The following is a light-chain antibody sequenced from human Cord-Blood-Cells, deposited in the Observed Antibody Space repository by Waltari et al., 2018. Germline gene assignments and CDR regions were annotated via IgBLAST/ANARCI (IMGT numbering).Light chain of an antibody. J-gene: IGKJ5*01. CDR1: QDISNY. CDR3: QQYDNLPIT. CDR2: EAS. Sequence: DIQMTQSPSSLSASVGARVNRTCQASQDISNYLNWYQQKHGKAPKLLIYEASNLENGVPSRCSGSGSGTDFTFTISSLQPEDIATYYCQQYDNLPITFGQGTRLEIK. V-gene: IGKV1-33*01.